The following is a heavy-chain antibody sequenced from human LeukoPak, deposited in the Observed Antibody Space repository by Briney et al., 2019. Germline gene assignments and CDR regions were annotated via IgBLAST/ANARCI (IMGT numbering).Heavy chain of an antibody. D-gene: IGHD3-22*01. J-gene: IGHJ4*02. Sequence: SETLSLTCAVYGGSFSGYYWSWIRQPPGKGLEWIGEINHSGSTNYNPSLKSRVTISVDTSKNQFSLKLSSVTGADTAVYYCARGPYYYDSSGCFNYWGQGTLVSVSS. CDR3: ARGPYYYDSSGCFNY. CDR2: INHSGST. CDR1: GGSFSGYY. V-gene: IGHV4-34*01.